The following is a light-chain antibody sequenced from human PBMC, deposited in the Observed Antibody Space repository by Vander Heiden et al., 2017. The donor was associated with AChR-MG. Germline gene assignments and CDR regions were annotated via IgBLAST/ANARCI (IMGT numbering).Light chain of an antibody. Sequence: EIVLTQSPATLSLSPGERATLSCRASQSVSSYLAWYQQKPGQAPRLLIYDASNSATGIPARFSGGGSRTDFTLTISSLEPEDFAVYYCQQRSNWPITFGQGTRLEIK. V-gene: IGKV3-11*01. CDR1: QSVSSY. CDR3: QQRSNWPIT. J-gene: IGKJ5*01. CDR2: DAS.